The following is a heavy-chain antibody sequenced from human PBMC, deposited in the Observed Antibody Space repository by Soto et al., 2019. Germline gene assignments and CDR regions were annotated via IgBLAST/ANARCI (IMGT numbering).Heavy chain of an antibody. Sequence: QLQLQESGPGLVKPSETLSLTCTVSGGSVSSNSYSWGWIRQSPGKGLEWIGTIYSSENTYYNPSLLSRVTISVDTSKNEFSLRLSSVTAADTAVYYCASLNGYCVSTNCHGYYGMDVWGQGTTVTVSS. J-gene: IGHJ6*02. V-gene: IGHV4-39*01. CDR3: ASLNGYCVSTNCHGYYGMDV. D-gene: IGHD2-2*03. CDR1: GGSVSSNSYS. CDR2: IYSSENT.